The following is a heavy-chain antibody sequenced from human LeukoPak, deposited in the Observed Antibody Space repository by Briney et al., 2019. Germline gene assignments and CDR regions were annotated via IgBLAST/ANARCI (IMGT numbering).Heavy chain of an antibody. CDR1: GFTFSSYG. V-gene: IGHV3-33*01. Sequence: GGSLRLSCAASGFTFSSYGMHWVRQAPGKGLEWVAVIWYDGSNKYYADSVKGRFTISRDNSKNTLYLQMNSLRAEDTAVYYCASRPGWDTNAFDIWGQGTMVTVSS. D-gene: IGHD1-26*01. CDR2: IWYDGSNK. J-gene: IGHJ3*02. CDR3: ASRPGWDTNAFDI.